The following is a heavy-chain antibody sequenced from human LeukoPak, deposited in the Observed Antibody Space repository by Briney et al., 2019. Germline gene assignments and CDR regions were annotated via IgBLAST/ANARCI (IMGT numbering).Heavy chain of an antibody. CDR2: ISSSSSYI. D-gene: IGHD2-2*01. CDR1: GFTFSSYS. J-gene: IGHJ4*02. Sequence: GGSLRLSXAASGFTFSSYSMNWVRQAPGKGLEWVSSISSSSSYIYYADSVKGRFTISRDNAKNSLYLQMNSLRAEDTAVYYCAGVYCSSTSCYYFDYWGQGTLVTVSS. CDR3: AGVYCSSTSCYYFDY. V-gene: IGHV3-21*01.